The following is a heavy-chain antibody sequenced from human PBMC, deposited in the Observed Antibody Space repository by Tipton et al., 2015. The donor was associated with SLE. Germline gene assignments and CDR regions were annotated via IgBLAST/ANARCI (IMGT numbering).Heavy chain of an antibody. CDR3: ARDLRGPRDYYGMDV. Sequence: TLSLTCTVSGGSISSGGYYWSWIRQHPGKGLEWIGYIYYSGSPYYNPSLKSRVTISVDTSKNQFSLKLSSVTAADTAVYYCARDLRGPRDYYGMDVWGQGTTVTVSS. V-gene: IGHV4-31*03. CDR1: GGSISSGGYY. CDR2: IYYSGSP. D-gene: IGHD3-10*01. J-gene: IGHJ6*02.